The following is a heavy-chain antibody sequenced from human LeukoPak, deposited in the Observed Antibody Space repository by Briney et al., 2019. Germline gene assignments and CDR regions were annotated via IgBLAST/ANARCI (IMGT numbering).Heavy chain of an antibody. CDR2: ISTNNGNT. Sequence: GASVKVSCKTSGYTFTTYGISWVRQAPGQGLEWMGWISTNNGNTKSAHTFHGRVTMTTDTSTSTAYMELRSLRSDDTAVYYCARDFGSGSYCDYWGQGTLVTVSS. CDR1: GYTFTTYG. J-gene: IGHJ4*02. D-gene: IGHD3-10*01. CDR3: ARDFGSGSYCDY. V-gene: IGHV1-18*01.